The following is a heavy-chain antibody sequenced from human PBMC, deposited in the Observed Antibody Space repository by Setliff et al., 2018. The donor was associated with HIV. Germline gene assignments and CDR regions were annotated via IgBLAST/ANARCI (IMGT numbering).Heavy chain of an antibody. J-gene: IGHJ4*02. V-gene: IGHV4-61*02. Sequence: SETLSLTCTVSGGSFSSVSYYWNWIRQPAGKGLEWIGRIYFSGSTNYNPSLKSRVTISVDTSKKRFSLKLRSVTAADPAVYYCARSSHYGSGSYTDYWGQGTLVTVSS. CDR1: GGSFSSVSYY. D-gene: IGHD3-10*01. CDR2: IYFSGST. CDR3: ARSSHYGSGSYTDY.